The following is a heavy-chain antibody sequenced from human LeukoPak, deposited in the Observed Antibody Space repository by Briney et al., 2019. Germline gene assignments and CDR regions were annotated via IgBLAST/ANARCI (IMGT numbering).Heavy chain of an antibody. CDR1: GFTFSGSA. Sequence: GGSLRLSCAASGFTFSGSAMHWVRQASGKGLEWVGRIRSKANSYATAYAASVKGRFTISRDDSKNTAYLQMNSLKTEDTAVYYCTSGEYCSSTSCYGENWGQGTLVTVSS. V-gene: IGHV3-73*01. D-gene: IGHD2-2*01. J-gene: IGHJ4*02. CDR2: IRSKANSYAT. CDR3: TSGEYCSSTSCYGEN.